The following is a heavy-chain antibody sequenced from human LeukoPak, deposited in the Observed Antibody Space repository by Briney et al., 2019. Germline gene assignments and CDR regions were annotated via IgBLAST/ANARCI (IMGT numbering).Heavy chain of an antibody. CDR3: ARDRYGDYGDFDY. J-gene: IGHJ4*02. D-gene: IGHD4-17*01. CDR1: GFTFSSYA. Sequence: GGSLRLSCAASGFTFSSYAMHWVRQAPGKGLEWVAVISYDGSNKYYADSVKGRFTIPRDNSKNTLYLQMNSLRAEDTAVYYCARDRYGDYGDFDYWGQGTLVTVSS. CDR2: ISYDGSNK. V-gene: IGHV3-30*04.